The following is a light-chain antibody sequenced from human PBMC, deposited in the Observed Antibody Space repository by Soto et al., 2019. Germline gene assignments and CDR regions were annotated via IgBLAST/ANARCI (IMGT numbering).Light chain of an antibody. CDR1: QSVSNN. J-gene: IGKJ1*01. Sequence: EIVLTQSPATLSVSPGERAALSCRASQSVSNNLAWYQQKPGQPPRLLIFGASTRATGIPARFSGSGSETEFTLTISSLQSEDIGVYYCLQHNNWPWTFGQGTKVDI. CDR3: LQHNNWPWT. CDR2: GAS. V-gene: IGKV3D-15*01.